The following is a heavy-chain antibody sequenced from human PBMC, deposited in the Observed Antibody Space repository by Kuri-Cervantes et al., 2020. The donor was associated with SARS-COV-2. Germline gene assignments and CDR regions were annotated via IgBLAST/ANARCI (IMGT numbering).Heavy chain of an antibody. CDR2: INPSGGST. CDR3: ARDWGQSRYDFWSGYALGY. Sequence: ASVKVSCKASGYTFTGYYMHWVRQAPGQGLEWMGIINPSGGSTSYAQKFQGRVTMTRDTSTSTVYMELSSLRSEDTAVYYCARDWGQSRYDFWSGYALGYWGQGTLVTVSS. D-gene: IGHD3-3*01. CDR1: GYTFTGYY. J-gene: IGHJ4*02. V-gene: IGHV1-46*01.